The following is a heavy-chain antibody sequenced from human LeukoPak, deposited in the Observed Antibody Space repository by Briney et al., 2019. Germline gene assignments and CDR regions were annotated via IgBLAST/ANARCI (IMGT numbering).Heavy chain of an antibody. Sequence: SETLSLTCAVYGGSFSGYYWSWIRQPPGKGLEWIGEINHSGSTNYNPSLKSRVTISVDTSKNQFSLKLSSVTAADTAVYYCARKKHYYYDSSGDFDYWGQGTLVTVSS. D-gene: IGHD3-22*01. V-gene: IGHV4-34*01. CDR1: GGSFSGYY. CDR3: ARKKHYYYDSSGDFDY. J-gene: IGHJ4*02. CDR2: INHSGST.